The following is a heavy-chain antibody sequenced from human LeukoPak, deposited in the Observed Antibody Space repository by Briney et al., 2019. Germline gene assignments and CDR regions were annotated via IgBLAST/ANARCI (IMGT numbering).Heavy chain of an antibody. D-gene: IGHD3-3*01. CDR2: IYHSGST. Sequence: PSETLSLTCAVSGGSLSSGGYSWSWIRQPPGKGLEWIGYIYHSGSTYYNPSLKSRVTISVDRSKNQFSLRLSSVTAADTAVYYCARAVWSGYYYFDYWGQGTLVTVSS. J-gene: IGHJ4*02. V-gene: IGHV4-30-2*01. CDR1: GGSLSSGGYS. CDR3: ARAVWSGYYYFDY.